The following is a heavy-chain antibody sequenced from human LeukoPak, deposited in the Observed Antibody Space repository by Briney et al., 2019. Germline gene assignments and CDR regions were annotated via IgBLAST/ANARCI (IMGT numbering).Heavy chain of an antibody. CDR3: ARAKYCSGGSCNYYYYYYYMDV. CDR1: GFTVSSNY. CDR2: IYSGGST. Sequence: GGSLRLSCAASGFTVSSNYMSWVRQAPGKGLEWVSVIYSGGSTYYADSVKGRFTISRDNAKNSLYLQMNSLRAEDTAVYYCARAKYCSGGSCNYYYYYYYMDVWGKGTTVTVSS. V-gene: IGHV3-53*01. D-gene: IGHD2-15*01. J-gene: IGHJ6*03.